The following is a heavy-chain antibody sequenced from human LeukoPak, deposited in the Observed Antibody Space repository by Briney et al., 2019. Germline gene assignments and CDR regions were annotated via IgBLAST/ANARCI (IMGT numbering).Heavy chain of an antibody. CDR1: GYTFTSYG. J-gene: IGHJ4*02. V-gene: IGHV1-2*02. CDR3: ARDLLTGYSYGLDY. Sequence: ASVKVSCKASGYTFTSYGISWVRQAPGQGLEWMGWINPNSGGTNYAQKFQGRVTMTRDTSISTAYMELSRLRSDDTAVYYCARDLLTGYSYGLDYWGQGTLVTVSS. D-gene: IGHD5-18*01. CDR2: INPNSGGT.